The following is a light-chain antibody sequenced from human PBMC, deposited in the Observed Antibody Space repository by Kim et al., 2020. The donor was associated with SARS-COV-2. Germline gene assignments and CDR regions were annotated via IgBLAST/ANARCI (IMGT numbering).Light chain of an antibody. CDR3: QQRSNWPLT. J-gene: IGKJ4*01. Sequence: EIVLTQSPATLSLSPGERATLSCRASQSVSSHLDWYQQKPGQTPRLLMYDASNRASGIPARFSGSGSGTDFTLTISSLEPEDFAVYYCQQRSNWPLTFGGGTKVDIK. CDR2: DAS. CDR1: QSVSSH. V-gene: IGKV3-11*01.